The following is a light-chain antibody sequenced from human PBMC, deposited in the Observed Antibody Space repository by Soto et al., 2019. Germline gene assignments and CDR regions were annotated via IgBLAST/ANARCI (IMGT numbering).Light chain of an antibody. CDR1: QSVSSTF. J-gene: IGKJ1*01. CDR3: QQFDSSVT. CDR2: VAS. V-gene: IGKV3-20*01. Sequence: EIVLTQSPGSLSLSPGKRATLSCRASQSVSSTFCPCSQQRPGQAPGLLMYVASSMATGIPERFSGSGSGTDFTLTISRLEPEDCAVYYCQQFDSSVTFGQGTKVEIK.